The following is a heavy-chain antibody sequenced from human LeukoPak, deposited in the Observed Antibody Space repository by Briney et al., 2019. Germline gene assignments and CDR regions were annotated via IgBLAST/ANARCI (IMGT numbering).Heavy chain of an antibody. D-gene: IGHD6-13*01. CDR3: ARVPYSTAFDY. CDR2: INPNSGGT. J-gene: IGHJ4*02. V-gene: IGHV1-2*02. Sequence: GASVKVSCKASGYTFTGYYMHWVRQAPGQGLEWMGWINPNSGGTNYAQKFQGRVTMTRDTSISTAYMELSSLRSDDTAIYYCARVPYSTAFDYWGLGTLVTVSS. CDR1: GYTFTGYY.